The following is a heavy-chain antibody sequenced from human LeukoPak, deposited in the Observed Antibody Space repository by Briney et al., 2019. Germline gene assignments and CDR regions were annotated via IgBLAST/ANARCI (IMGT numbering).Heavy chain of an antibody. Sequence: GSLRLSCAASGFSFSNYWMHWVRQAPEKGLVWVSRINTDGSSTTYADSVKGRLTISRDNAKNTLYLQMNSLRAEDTAVYYCVSRFADYWGQGTLVTVSS. V-gene: IGHV3-74*01. CDR3: VSRFADY. D-gene: IGHD3-3*01. CDR2: INTDGSST. CDR1: GFSFSNYW. J-gene: IGHJ4*02.